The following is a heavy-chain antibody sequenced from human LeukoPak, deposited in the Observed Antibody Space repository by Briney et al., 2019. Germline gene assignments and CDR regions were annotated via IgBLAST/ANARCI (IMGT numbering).Heavy chain of an antibody. J-gene: IGHJ6*03. CDR2: INPNSGGT. CDR3: ARAEWELLSNYYYYYMDV. Sequence: ASVKVSCKASGYTFTGYYMHWVRQAPGQGLEWMGWINPNSGGTNYAQKFQGRVTMTRDTPISTAYMELSRLRSDDTAVYYCARAEWELLSNYYYYYMDVWGKGTTVTISS. D-gene: IGHD1-26*01. V-gene: IGHV1-2*02. CDR1: GYTFTGYY.